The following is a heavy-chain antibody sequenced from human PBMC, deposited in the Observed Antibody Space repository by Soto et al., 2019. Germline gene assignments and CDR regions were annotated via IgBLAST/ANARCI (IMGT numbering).Heavy chain of an antibody. CDR3: ASVVMWDWFDP. CDR2: IYYSGST. J-gene: IGHJ5*02. D-gene: IGHD3-16*02. Sequence: SETLSLTCTVSGGSISSSSYYWGWIRQPPGKGLEWIGSIYYSGSTYYNPSLKSRVTISVDTSKNQFSLKLSSVTAADTAVYYCASVVMWDWFDPWGQGTLVTVSS. V-gene: IGHV4-39*01. CDR1: GGSISSSSYY.